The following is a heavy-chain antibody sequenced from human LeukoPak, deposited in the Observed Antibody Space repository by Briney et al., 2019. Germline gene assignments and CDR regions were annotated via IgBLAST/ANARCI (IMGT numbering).Heavy chain of an antibody. CDR1: GGSFSGYY. D-gene: IGHD6-19*01. Sequence: TSETLSLTCAVYGGSFSGYYWSWIRQPPGKGLEWIGEINHSGSTNYNPSLKSRVTISVDTSKNHFSLKLSSVTAADTAVYYCARHVSGYSSGWYRSAFDIWGQGTMVTVSS. J-gene: IGHJ3*02. CDR2: INHSGST. CDR3: ARHVSGYSSGWYRSAFDI. V-gene: IGHV4-34*01.